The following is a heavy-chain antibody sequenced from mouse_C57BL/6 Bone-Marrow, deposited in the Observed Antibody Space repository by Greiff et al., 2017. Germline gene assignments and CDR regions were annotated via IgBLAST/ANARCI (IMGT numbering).Heavy chain of an antibody. CDR3: AREGIAAQAFYYFDD. V-gene: IGHV1-50*01. J-gene: IGHJ2*01. CDR1: GYTFTSYW. Sequence: VQLQQPGAELVKPGASVKLSCKASGYTFTSYWMQWVKQRPGQGLEWIGEIDPSDSYHNYNQKLQGKATLTVDTSSSTAYMQLSSLTSEDSAVYYCAREGIAAQAFYYFDDWGQGTTLTVSS. CDR2: IDPSDSYH. D-gene: IGHD3-2*02.